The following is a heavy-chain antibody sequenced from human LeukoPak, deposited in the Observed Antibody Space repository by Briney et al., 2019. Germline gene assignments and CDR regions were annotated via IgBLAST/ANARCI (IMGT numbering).Heavy chain of an antibody. CDR3: AKYYGSGSRYYFDY. Sequence: PGGSLRLSRAASGFTFSSYAMSWVRQAPGKGLEWVSAISGSGGSTYYADSVKGRFTISRDNSKNTLYLQMNSLRAEDTAVYYCAKYYGSGSRYYFDYWGQGTLVTVSS. J-gene: IGHJ4*02. D-gene: IGHD3-10*01. CDR1: GFTFSSYA. CDR2: ISGSGGST. V-gene: IGHV3-23*01.